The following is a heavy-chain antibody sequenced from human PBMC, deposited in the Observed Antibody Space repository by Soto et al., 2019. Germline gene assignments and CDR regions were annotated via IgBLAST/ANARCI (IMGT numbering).Heavy chain of an antibody. J-gene: IGHJ4*02. Sequence: EVQLVESGGDLVQPGGSLRLSCAASGFTFTSSWMAWVRLAPGNGLEWVANIDQDGSETNYVDSVKGRFTTSSDNAKTSLFLQMHSLRAEDTPILSCARAAAFNRVDYWGQGTLVTVSS. V-gene: IGHV3-7*01. D-gene: IGHD6-13*01. CDR3: ARAAAFNRVDY. CDR1: GFTFTSSW. CDR2: IDQDGSET.